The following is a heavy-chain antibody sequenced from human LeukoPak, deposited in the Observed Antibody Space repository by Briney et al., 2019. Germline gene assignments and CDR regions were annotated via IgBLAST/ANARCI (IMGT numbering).Heavy chain of an antibody. Sequence: KLSETLSLTCTVSGGSISSGSYYWSWIRQPAGKGLEWIGRIYTSGSTNYNPSLKSRVTISVDTSKNQFSLKLSSVTAADTAVYYCARVNCSGGSCYSTSYWYFDLWGRGTLVTVSS. CDR2: IYTSGST. CDR3: ARVNCSGGSCYSTSYWYFDL. CDR1: GGSISSGSYY. D-gene: IGHD2-15*01. J-gene: IGHJ2*01. V-gene: IGHV4-61*02.